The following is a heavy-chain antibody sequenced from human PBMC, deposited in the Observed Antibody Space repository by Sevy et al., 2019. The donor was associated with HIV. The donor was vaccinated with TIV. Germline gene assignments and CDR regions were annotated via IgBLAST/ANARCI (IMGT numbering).Heavy chain of an antibody. CDR3: VSDRDPVPGVASDV. J-gene: IGHJ3*01. CDR2: INHDGGQK. Sequence: GGSLRLSCVASGSSFGIHWMSWVRQAPGKGLEWVAKINHDGGQKYYVDSVKGRFTISRDNAKSSLYLEMNSLRVEDKALYYCVSDRDPVPGVASDVWGQGTMVTLSS. V-gene: IGHV3-7*01. CDR1: GSSFGIHW.